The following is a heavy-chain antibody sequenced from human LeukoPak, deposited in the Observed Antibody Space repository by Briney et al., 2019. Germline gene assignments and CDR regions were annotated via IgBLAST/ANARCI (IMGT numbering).Heavy chain of an antibody. CDR2: IYHSGST. CDR3: ARPGRWYAFDC. V-gene: IGHV4-38-2*02. CDR1: GYSISSGYY. D-gene: IGHD4-23*01. Sequence: SETLSLTCTVSGYSISSGYYWGWIRQPPGKGLEWIGSIYHSGSTYYNPSLKSRVTISVDTSKNQFSLKLSSVTAADTAVYYCARPGRWYAFDCWGQGTLVTVSS. J-gene: IGHJ4*02.